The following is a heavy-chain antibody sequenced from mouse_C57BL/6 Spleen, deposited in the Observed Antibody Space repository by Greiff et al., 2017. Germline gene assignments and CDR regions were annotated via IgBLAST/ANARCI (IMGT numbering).Heavy chain of an antibody. J-gene: IGHJ2*01. V-gene: IGHV5-9-1*02. D-gene: IGHD2-10*02. CDR1: GFTFSSYA. CDR2: ISSGGDYI. CDR3: TRVGYGNYFDY. Sequence: EVKLVESGEGLVKPGGSLKLSCAASGFTFSSYAMSWVRQTPEKRLEWVAYISSGGDYIYYAENVKGRFTISRDNARNTLYLQMSSLKSEDTAMYYCTRVGYGNYFDYWGQGTTLTVSS.